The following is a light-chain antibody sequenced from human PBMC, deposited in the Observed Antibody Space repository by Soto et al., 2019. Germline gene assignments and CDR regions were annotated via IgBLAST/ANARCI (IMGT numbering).Light chain of an antibody. J-gene: IGKJ1*01. V-gene: IGKV3-20*01. CDR1: QSVSNNY. CDR3: QQYNSYPWT. Sequence: EIVLTQSPGTLSLSPGERATLSCRASQSVSNNYLAWYQQKPGQAPRLLIYSASSRATGIPDRFSGSGSGTDFTLTISRLEPDDFATYYCQQYNSYPWTFGQGTKVDIK. CDR2: SAS.